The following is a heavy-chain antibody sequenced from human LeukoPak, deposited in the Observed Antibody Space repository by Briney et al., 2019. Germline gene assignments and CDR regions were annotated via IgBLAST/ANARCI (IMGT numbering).Heavy chain of an antibody. CDR3: ARVLHSSGLPFYYGMDV. V-gene: IGHV3-33*01. CDR1: GFSYYG. Sequence: PGGSLRLSCAASGFSYYGMHWVRQAPGKGLEGVAIIWYDGSNKYYADSVKGRFTISRDNSKNTLYLQMNSLRAEDTAVYYCARVLHSSGLPFYYGMDVWGQGTTVTVSS. D-gene: IGHD3-22*01. CDR2: IWYDGSNK. J-gene: IGHJ6*02.